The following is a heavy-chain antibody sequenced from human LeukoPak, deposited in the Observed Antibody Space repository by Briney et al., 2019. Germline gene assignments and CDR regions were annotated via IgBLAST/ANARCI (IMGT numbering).Heavy chain of an antibody. D-gene: IGHD6-13*01. CDR2: IKQDGSEK. CDR1: GFTFSSYW. V-gene: IGHV3-7*03. CDR3: AKDTSIAAAGTVSGFDC. Sequence: HPGGSLRLSCAASGFTFSSYWMRWVRQAPGKGLEWVANIKQDGSEKNYMDSVKGRFTVSRDNAKNSLYLQMNSLRAEDTALYYCAKDTSIAAAGTVSGFDCWGQGTLVTVSS. J-gene: IGHJ4*02.